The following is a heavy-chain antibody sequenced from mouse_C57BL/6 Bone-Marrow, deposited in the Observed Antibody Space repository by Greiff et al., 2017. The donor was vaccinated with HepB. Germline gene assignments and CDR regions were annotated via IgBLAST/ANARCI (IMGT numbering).Heavy chain of an antibody. V-gene: IGHV5-12*01. J-gene: IGHJ4*01. CDR1: GFTFSDYY. D-gene: IGHD1-1*01. CDR2: ISNGSGST. CDR3: ARLNKFYYVSSYAHYYAMDY. Sequence: EVQLVESGGGLVQPGGSLKLSCAASGFTFSDYYMYWVRQTPEKRLEWVAYISNGSGSTYYPETVKGRFTISRDTAKNTLYLQMIRLKSEDTAMYYCARLNKFYYVSSYAHYYAMDYWGQGTSVTVSS.